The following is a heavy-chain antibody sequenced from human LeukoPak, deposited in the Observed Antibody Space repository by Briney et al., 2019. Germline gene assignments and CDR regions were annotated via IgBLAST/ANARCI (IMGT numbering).Heavy chain of an antibody. CDR2: ISRSSSYI. Sequence: GGSLRLSCAASGFTFSSYSMNWVRQAPGKGLEWVSSISRSSSYISYADSVKGRFTISRDNAKNSLYLQMNSLRTEDTAVYYCARYTTVVSFDYWGQGTLVTVSS. D-gene: IGHD4-23*01. V-gene: IGHV3-21*01. CDR3: ARYTTVVSFDY. J-gene: IGHJ4*02. CDR1: GFTFSSYS.